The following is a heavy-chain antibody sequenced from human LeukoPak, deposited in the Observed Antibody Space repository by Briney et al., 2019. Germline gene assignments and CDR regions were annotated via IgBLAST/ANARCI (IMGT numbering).Heavy chain of an antibody. D-gene: IGHD1-26*01. CDR2: IWYDGSNK. J-gene: IGHJ4*02. V-gene: IGHV3-33*01. CDR1: GFTFSSYG. CDR3: ARDSESLGATYFDY. Sequence: GRSLRLSCAASGFTFSSYGMHWVRQAPGKGLEWVAVIWYDGSNKYYADSVKGRFTISRDNSKNTLYLQMNSLRAEDTAVYYCARDSESLGATYFDYWGQGTLVTVSS.